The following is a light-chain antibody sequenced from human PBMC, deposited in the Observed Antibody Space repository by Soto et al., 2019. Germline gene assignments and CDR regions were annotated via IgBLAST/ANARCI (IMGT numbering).Light chain of an antibody. CDR1: QSVSNNY. V-gene: IGKV3-20*01. Sequence: EIVLTQSPGNLSLSPGERATLSCRARQSVSNNYLAGYQQKPGQAPRPLIDGASNRATGSPDRCSGGGSGTDFTPTITRLEPGDFAVYYCQQYGSSGSTFGQGTRLEIK. J-gene: IGKJ5*01. CDR2: GAS. CDR3: QQYGSSGST.